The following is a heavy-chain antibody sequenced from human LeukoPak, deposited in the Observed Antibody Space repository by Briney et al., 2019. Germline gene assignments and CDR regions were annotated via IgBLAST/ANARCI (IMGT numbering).Heavy chain of an antibody. Sequence: SETLSLTCAVSGVSISSGGYSWSWIRQPPGKGLEWIGYIYYSGSTYYNPSLKSRVTISVDTSKNQFSLKLSSVTAADTAVYYCARRWLRPSYNWFDPWGQGTLVTVSS. J-gene: IGHJ5*02. CDR2: IYYSGST. CDR3: ARRWLRPSYNWFDP. V-gene: IGHV4-30-4*07. CDR1: GVSISSGGYS. D-gene: IGHD5-12*01.